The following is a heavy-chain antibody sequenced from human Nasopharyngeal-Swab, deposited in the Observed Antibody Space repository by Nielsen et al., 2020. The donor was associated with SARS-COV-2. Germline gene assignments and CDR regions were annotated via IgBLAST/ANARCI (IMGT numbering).Heavy chain of an antibody. J-gene: IGHJ6*02. V-gene: IGHV3-7*01. Sequence: GGSLRLSCAASGFTFNSYWMSWVRQAPGKGLEWVANIKQDGSEKYYVDSVKGRFTISRDNAKNSLYLQMNSLRAEDTAVYYCARDSYGSGSDYYYYGMDVWGQGTTVTVSS. CDR1: GFTFNSYW. D-gene: IGHD3-10*01. CDR2: IKQDGSEK. CDR3: ARDSYGSGSDYYYYGMDV.